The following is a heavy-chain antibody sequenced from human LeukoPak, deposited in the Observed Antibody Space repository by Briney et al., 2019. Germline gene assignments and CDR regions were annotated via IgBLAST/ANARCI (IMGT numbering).Heavy chain of an antibody. Sequence: GGSLRLSCAASGFTFSTCAMHWVRQAPGKGLEWVANIKQDGSEKYYVDSVKGRFTVSRDNAKNSLYLQMNSLRAEDTAVYYCARVYRSSSGYCFDFWGQGTLVTVSS. CDR2: IKQDGSEK. CDR3: ARVYRSSSGYCFDF. V-gene: IGHV3-7*01. D-gene: IGHD6-6*01. CDR1: GFTFSTCA. J-gene: IGHJ4*02.